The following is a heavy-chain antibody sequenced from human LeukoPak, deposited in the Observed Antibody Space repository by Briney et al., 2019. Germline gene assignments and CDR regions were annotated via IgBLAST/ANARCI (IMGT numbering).Heavy chain of an antibody. V-gene: IGHV4-31*03. D-gene: IGHD3-22*01. CDR1: GGSISSGGYY. CDR3: ARAPHYYGSNGYYSFDY. J-gene: IGHJ4*02. CDR2: IYYGGST. Sequence: SQTLSLTCTVSGGSISSGGYYWSWIRQHPGKGLEWIGYIYYGGSTYYNPSLKSRITISLDTSKHQFSLNLSSVTAADTAVYFCARAPHYYGSNGYYSFDYWGQGTLVTVSS.